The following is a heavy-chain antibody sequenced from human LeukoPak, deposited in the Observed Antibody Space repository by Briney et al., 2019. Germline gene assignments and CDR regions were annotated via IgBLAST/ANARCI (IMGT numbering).Heavy chain of an antibody. CDR2: IYYSGST. CDR1: GGSISSSSYY. J-gene: IGHJ2*01. D-gene: IGHD2-2*03. CDR3: AGSFGYCSSTSCYRGFNWYFDL. Sequence: SETLSLTCTVSGGSISSSSYYWGWIRQPPGKGLEWIGSIYYSGSTYYNPSLKSRVTISVDTSKNQFSLKLSSVTAADTAVYYCAGSFGYCSSTSCYRGFNWYFDLWGRGTLVTVSS. V-gene: IGHV4-39*01.